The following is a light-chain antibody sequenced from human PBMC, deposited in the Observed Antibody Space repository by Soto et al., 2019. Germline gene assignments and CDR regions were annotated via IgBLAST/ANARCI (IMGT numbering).Light chain of an antibody. V-gene: IGLV3-21*01. Sequence: SYELTQPPSVSVAPGETARISCGGNNIGSKGVHWYQQKPGQAPVLVIYSDTDLPPVIPARFSGSNSANMATLTISRVEAGDEADYCCQVWDSGSAHVLFGGGTKLTVL. CDR3: QVWDSGSAHVL. J-gene: IGLJ2*01. CDR1: NIGSKG. CDR2: SDT.